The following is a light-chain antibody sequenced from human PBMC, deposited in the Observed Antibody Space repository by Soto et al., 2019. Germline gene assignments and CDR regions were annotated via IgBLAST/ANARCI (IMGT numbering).Light chain of an antibody. CDR3: CSYGGSYTYV. Sequence: QSALTQPRSVSGSPGQSVTISCTGTSSDVGGYNFVSWYQHHPGKAPKLMIYKVIQRPSVVPERFSDSKSGNTASLTISGLQDEDEVDYYSCSYGGSYTYVFGTGTKLTV. CDR2: KVI. CDR1: SSDVGGYNF. V-gene: IGLV2-11*01. J-gene: IGLJ1*01.